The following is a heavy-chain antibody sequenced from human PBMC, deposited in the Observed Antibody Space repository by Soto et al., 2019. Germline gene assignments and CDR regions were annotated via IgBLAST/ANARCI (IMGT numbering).Heavy chain of an antibody. D-gene: IGHD3-22*01. CDR2: INGGGTTT. CDR1: GFTFENYA. V-gene: IGHV3-23*01. J-gene: IGHJ4*02. Sequence: PGGFLRLSCTASGFTFENYAMSWVRQLPGKGLEWVSAINGGGTTTFYADSVKGRFTISRDNSKNTLYLQMNSLRAEDTAVYYCASGGSSGYFVYWGQGTLVTVSS. CDR3: ASGGSSGYFVY.